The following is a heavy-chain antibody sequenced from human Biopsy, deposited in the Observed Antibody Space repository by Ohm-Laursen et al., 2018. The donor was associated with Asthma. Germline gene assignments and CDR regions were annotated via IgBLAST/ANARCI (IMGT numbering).Heavy chain of an antibody. V-gene: IGHV4-59*12. CDR3: ARGPELDV. J-gene: IGHJ6*02. CDR1: GGSITSFY. Sequence: GTLSLTRTVSGGSITSFYWSWIRQPPGRGLEWIGETNERGVTNNNPPLKSRVIISIDTYWNRVSLKLTSVTAADTAVYYCARGPELDVWGQGTTVTVSS. CDR2: TNERGVT.